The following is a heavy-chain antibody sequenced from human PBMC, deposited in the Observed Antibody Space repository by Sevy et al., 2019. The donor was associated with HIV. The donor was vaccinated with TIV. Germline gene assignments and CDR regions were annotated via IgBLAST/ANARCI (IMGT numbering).Heavy chain of an antibody. J-gene: IGHJ4*02. CDR3: ARGKREEWLLYQDN. Sequence: ASVKVSCKTSGYTFAAYYIHWVRQAPGQGPEWLGWIYPNGGDTTYAQKFQGRVTVTMSTSINTVYMELNRLRSDDTAVYYCARGKREEWLLYQDNWGQGTLVTVSS. CDR2: IYPNGGDT. CDR1: GYTFAAYY. V-gene: IGHV1-2*02. D-gene: IGHD3-3*01.